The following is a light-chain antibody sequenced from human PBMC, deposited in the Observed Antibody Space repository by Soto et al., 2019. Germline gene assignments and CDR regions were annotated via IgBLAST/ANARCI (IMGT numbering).Light chain of an antibody. J-gene: IGKJ1*01. V-gene: IGKV3-20*01. Sequence: EIVLTQSPGTLSASPGERATLSCGASQSVTSNYLAWYQQKPGQAPRLHIYGASTRATGIPDRFTGSGSGTDFTLTISSLEPEDFAVYYCQQYGSSPRTFGQGTKVDIK. CDR1: QSVTSNY. CDR2: GAS. CDR3: QQYGSSPRT.